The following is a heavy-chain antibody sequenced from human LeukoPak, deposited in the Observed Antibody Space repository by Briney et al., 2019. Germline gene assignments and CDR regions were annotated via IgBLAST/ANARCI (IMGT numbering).Heavy chain of an antibody. CDR1: GGSISSYY. CDR2: IYYSGST. D-gene: IGHD3-3*01. J-gene: IGHJ4*02. Sequence: SETLSHTCTVSGGSISSYYWSWIRQPPGKGLEWIGYIYYSGSTNYNPSLKSRVTISVDTSKNQFSLKLSSVTAADTAVYYCARDRYDFWSGYYSDYWGQGTLVTVSS. CDR3: ARDRYDFWSGYYSDY. V-gene: IGHV4-59*01.